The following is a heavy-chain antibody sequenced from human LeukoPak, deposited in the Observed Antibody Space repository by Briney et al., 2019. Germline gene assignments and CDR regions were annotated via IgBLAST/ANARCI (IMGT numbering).Heavy chain of an antibody. CDR3: ARGITMIVVGGLIDAFDI. J-gene: IGHJ3*02. Sequence: PGGTLTLSCAASGFTFSIHGMNWVRQAPGKGLEWVSGIGPSGVITYYADSVKGRFTISRDNYKSTVYLQMNSLRAEDTAVYYCARGITMIVVGGLIDAFDIWGQGTMVTVSS. CDR1: GFTFSIHG. V-gene: IGHV3-23*01. D-gene: IGHD3-22*01. CDR2: IGPSGVIT.